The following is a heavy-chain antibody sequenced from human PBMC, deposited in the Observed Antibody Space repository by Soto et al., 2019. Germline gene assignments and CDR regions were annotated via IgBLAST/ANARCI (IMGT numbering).Heavy chain of an antibody. CDR3: ARESSRSEFDY. V-gene: IGHV4-4*07. J-gene: IGHJ4*02. CDR1: GGSISSYY. CDR2: VDTSGSA. Sequence: KPSETLSLTCTVSGGSISSYYWSWIRQPAGKGLEWIARVDTSGSASYNPSLRSRVTMSLDTSKNQFSLKLNSVTAADTAVYYCARESSRSEFDYWGQGTLVTVSS.